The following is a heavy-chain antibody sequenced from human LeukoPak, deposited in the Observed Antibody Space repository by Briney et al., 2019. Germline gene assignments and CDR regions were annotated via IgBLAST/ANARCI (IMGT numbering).Heavy chain of an antibody. CDR3: ATSKLQFFPIGY. J-gene: IGHJ4*02. Sequence: SETLSLTCTVSGGSISSYYWSWIRQPPGKGLEWIGNIYYRGGTNYNPSLKSRLAISVDTSKNQFSLKLSSVTAADTAVYYCATSKLQFFPIGYWGLGTLVTVSS. D-gene: IGHD2/OR15-2a*01. CDR1: GGSISSYY. CDR2: IYYRGGT. V-gene: IGHV4-59*08.